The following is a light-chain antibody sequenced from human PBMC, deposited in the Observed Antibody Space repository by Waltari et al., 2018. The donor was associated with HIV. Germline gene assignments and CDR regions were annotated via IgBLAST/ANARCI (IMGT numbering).Light chain of an antibody. CDR3: TSYAGTKNLL. Sequence: QSALTQPPSASGSPGQSVTISCTGTSSDVGAYNFVSWYQQYPGKAPKLMIYEVSKRPSGVPDRFSGSKSGNTASLTVSGLQAEDEADYYCTSYAGTKNLLFGGGTKLTVL. CDR1: SSDVGAYNF. V-gene: IGLV2-8*01. J-gene: IGLJ2*01. CDR2: EVS.